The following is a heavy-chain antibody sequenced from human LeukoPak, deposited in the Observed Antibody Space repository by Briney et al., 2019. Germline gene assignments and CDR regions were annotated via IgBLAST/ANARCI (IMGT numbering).Heavy chain of an antibody. D-gene: IGHD5-18*01. J-gene: IGHJ4*02. CDR1: GGSISSYY. CDR2: IHYSGST. CDR3: ARDLYTAMVTNYFDY. Sequence: SETLSLTCTVSGGSISSYYWSWIRQPPGKGLEWIGYIHYSGSTNYNPSLKRRVTISVDTSKNQFSLKLSSVTAADTAVYYCARDLYTAMVTNYFDYWGQGTLVTVSS. V-gene: IGHV4-59*01.